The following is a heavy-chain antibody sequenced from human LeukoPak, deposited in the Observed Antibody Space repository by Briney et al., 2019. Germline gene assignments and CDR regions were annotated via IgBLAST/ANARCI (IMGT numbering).Heavy chain of an antibody. Sequence: ASVKVSCKASGYTFTGDYMHWVRQAPGQGLEWMGWINPNSGGTNYAQKFQGRVTMTRDTSISTAYMELSRLRSGDTAVYYCARPFNSGSYGEVDYWGQGTLVTVSS. V-gene: IGHV1-2*02. CDR2: INPNSGGT. CDR3: ARPFNSGSYGEVDY. CDR1: GYTFTGDY. D-gene: IGHD1-26*01. J-gene: IGHJ4*02.